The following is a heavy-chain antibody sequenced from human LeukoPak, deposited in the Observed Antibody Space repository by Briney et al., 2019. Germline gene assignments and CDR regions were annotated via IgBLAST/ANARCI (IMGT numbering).Heavy chain of an antibody. CDR3: ASSFTAVTSSDY. V-gene: IGHV3-30-3*01. J-gene: IGHJ4*02. Sequence: PGRSLRLSCVASGFTFSSYAMHWVRQAPGKGLEWVAVISYDGSNKYYADSVKGRFTISRDNSKNTLYLQVNSLRAEDTAVYYCASSFTAVTSSDYWGQGTLVTVSS. D-gene: IGHD4-23*01. CDR1: GFTFSSYA. CDR2: ISYDGSNK.